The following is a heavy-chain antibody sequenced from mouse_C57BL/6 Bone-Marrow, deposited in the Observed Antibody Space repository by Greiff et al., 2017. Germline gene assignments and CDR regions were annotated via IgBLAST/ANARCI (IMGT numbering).Heavy chain of an antibody. CDR1: GYAFSSYW. J-gene: IGHJ4*01. Sequence: VKLQESGAELVKPGASVKISCKASGYAFSSYWMNWVKQRPGKGLEWIGQIYPGDGDTNYNGKFKGKATLTAAKSSSTAYMQLSSLTSEDSAVYFCASRTGSYYYAMDYWGQGTTLTVSS. CDR2: IYPGDGDT. D-gene: IGHD4-1*01. CDR3: ASRTGSYYYAMDY. V-gene: IGHV1-80*01.